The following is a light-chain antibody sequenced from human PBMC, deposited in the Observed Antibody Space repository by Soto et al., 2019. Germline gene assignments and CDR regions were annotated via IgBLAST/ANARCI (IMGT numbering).Light chain of an antibody. J-gene: IGKJ1*01. CDR1: QRVPSSSTNQTY. CDR3: QQYYTYPWA. V-gene: IGKV4-1*01. CDR2: WSS. Sequence: DIVVTQLQNSLLVSLAEMAPLKCKSTQRVPSSSTNQTYVAWYQHKPGQPPRLLIYWSSIRESGVPDRFRGSGSGTDFTLTIRGLQAEDVAVYYCQQYYTYPWAFGQGTKVEVK.